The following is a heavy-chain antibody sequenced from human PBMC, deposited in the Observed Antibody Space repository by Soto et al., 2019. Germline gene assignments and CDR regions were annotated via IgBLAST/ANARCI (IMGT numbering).Heavy chain of an antibody. D-gene: IGHD2-2*01. CDR1: GGSISSYY. Sequence: QVQLQESGPGLVKPSETLSLTCTVSGGSISSYYWSWIRQPPGKGLEWIGYIYYSGSTNYNPSLKSRVTISVDTSKNQFSLKLSSVAAADTAVYYCARHSCSSTSCYGDPYYYMDVWGKGTTVTVSS. CDR3: ARHSCSSTSCYGDPYYYMDV. V-gene: IGHV4-59*08. CDR2: IYYSGST. J-gene: IGHJ6*03.